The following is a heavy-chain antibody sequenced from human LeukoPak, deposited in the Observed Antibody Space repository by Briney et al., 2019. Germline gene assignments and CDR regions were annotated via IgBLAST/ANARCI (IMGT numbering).Heavy chain of an antibody. Sequence: PGSSLRLSCAASGFTFSNYGMHWVRQATGKGLECVAVKWYDGSDKYYAHSVKGRFTISRDNSKNTLYLKMNSLRAEDTAVYYCARDIPRDDSSGFYWGQGTLVTVSS. CDR1: GFTFSNYG. CDR2: KWYDGSDK. D-gene: IGHD3-22*01. CDR3: ARDIPRDDSSGFY. V-gene: IGHV3-33*01. J-gene: IGHJ4*02.